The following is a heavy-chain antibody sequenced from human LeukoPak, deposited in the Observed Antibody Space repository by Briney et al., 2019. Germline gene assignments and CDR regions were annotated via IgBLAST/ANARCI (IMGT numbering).Heavy chain of an antibody. CDR3: AKDYNYDFWSGLPGSFDY. J-gene: IGHJ4*02. CDR2: ISWNSGSI. D-gene: IGHD3-3*01. V-gene: IGHV3-9*01. Sequence: GRSLRLSCAASGFTFDDYAMHWVRQAPGKGLEWVSGISWNSGSIGYADSVKGRFTISRDNAKTSLYLQMNSLRSEDTALYYCAKDYNYDFWSGLPGSFDYWGQGTLVTVSS. CDR1: GFTFDDYA.